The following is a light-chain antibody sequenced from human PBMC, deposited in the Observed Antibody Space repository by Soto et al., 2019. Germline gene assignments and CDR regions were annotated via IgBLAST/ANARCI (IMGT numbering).Light chain of an antibody. V-gene: IGLV2-8*01. CDR1: SGDVGSYNF. Sequence: QSVLTQPPSASGSPGQSVTISCTVTSGDVGSYNFVSWYQQLPGKAPKLIIYEVTKRPSGVPDRFSGSRSGNTASLTVSRLQAEDEAVYYCTSYGGSNVPYVFGGGTKVTVL. CDR3: TSYGGSNVPYV. J-gene: IGLJ1*01. CDR2: EVT.